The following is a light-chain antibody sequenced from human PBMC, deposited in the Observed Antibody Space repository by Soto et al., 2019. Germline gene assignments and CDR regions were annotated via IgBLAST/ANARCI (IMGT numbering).Light chain of an antibody. J-gene: IGKJ2*01. CDR3: HQYYSLPYT. V-gene: IGKV4-1*01. CDR2: WAS. Sequence: DIVLTQSPDSLTVSLGERATINCKSSQNILYSSNNQNYLAWYQQKPGQPPKLLIYWASTREFGVPDRFSGSGSGTDFTLTISSLRDEDVAVYYCHQYYSLPYTFGQGTKLEIK. CDR1: QNILYSSNNQNY.